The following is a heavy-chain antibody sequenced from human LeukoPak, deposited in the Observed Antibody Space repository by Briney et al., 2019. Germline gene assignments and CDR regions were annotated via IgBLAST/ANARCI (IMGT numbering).Heavy chain of an antibody. J-gene: IGHJ3*02. CDR2: IYHSGST. D-gene: IGHD3-10*01. V-gene: IGHV4-38-2*02. CDR1: DYSISSGYY. Sequence: SETLSPTCAVSDYSISSGYYWGWIRQPPGKGPEWIGSIYHSGSTYYNPSLKSRVTISVDTSKNQFSLKLSSVTAADTAVYYCAREGRYYTSGSYSKFGAFDIWGKGTMVTVSS. CDR3: AREGRYYTSGSYSKFGAFDI.